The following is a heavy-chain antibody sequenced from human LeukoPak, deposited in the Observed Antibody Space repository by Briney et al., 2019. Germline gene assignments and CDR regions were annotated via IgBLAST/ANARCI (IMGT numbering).Heavy chain of an antibody. CDR2: IYYSGNT. J-gene: IGHJ4*02. CDR3: ARQTGSGLFILP. Sequence: SETLSLTCSVSGVSISSSNSYWGWIRQPPGKGLEWIGSIYYSGNTYYSASLKSQVSISIDTSKNQFSLRLTSVTAADTAVYYCARQTGSGLFILPGGQGTLVTVSS. D-gene: IGHD3/OR15-3a*01. CDR1: GVSISSSNSY. V-gene: IGHV4-39*01.